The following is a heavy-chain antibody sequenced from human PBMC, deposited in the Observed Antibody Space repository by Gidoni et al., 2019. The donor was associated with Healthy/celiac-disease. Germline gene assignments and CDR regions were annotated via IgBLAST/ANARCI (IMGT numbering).Heavy chain of an antibody. CDR1: ISSSSYY. V-gene: IGHV4-39*01. CDR3: ARYLVGATTSYFDY. J-gene: IGHJ4*02. CDR2: IYYSGST. Sequence: QLQLQESGPGLVKPSETLSLTSISSSSYYWGWIRQPPGKGLEWIGSIYYSGSTYYNPSLKSRVTISVDTSKNQFSLKLSSVTAADTAVYYCARYLVGATTSYFDYWGQGTLVTVSS. D-gene: IGHD1-26*01.